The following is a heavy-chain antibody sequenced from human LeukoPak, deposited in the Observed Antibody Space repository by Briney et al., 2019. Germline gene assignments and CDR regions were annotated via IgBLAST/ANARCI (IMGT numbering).Heavy chain of an antibody. CDR2: IYYSVST. CDR3: ARAISPGYDFWSGYYWFDP. CDR1: GGSISSHY. Sequence: SETLSLTCTVSGGSISSHYWSWIRQPPGKGLEWIGYIYYSVSTNYNPSLKRRVTISVDTSKNQFSLKLSSVTAADTAVYYCARAISPGYDFWSGYYWFDPWGQGTLVTVSS. J-gene: IGHJ5*02. V-gene: IGHV4-59*11. D-gene: IGHD3-3*01.